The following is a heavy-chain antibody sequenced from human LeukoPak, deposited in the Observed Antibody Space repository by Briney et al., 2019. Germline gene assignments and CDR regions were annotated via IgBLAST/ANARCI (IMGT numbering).Heavy chain of an antibody. CDR1: GFTVSSNY. V-gene: IGHV3-53*01. D-gene: IGHD3-10*01. Sequence: GGSLRLSCAASGFTVSSNYMSWVRQAPGKGLEWASVIYSGGSTYYADSVKGRFTISRDNSKNTLYLQMNSLRAEDTAVYYCARDFTYGSGSFDYWGQGTLVTVSS. CDR3: ARDFTYGSGSFDY. CDR2: IYSGGST. J-gene: IGHJ4*02.